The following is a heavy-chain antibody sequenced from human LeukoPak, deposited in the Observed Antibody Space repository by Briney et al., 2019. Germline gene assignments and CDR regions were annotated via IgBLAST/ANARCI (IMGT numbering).Heavy chain of an antibody. Sequence: GGSLRLSCAASGFTFSSYAMHWVRQASGKGLEWVGRIKSKAKSYATAYAASVKGRFTISRDDSRNTAYLQMNSLKTEDTAMYYCTRLIDSGDYFGFGYWGQGTLVTVSS. CDR2: IKSKAKSYAT. V-gene: IGHV3-73*01. J-gene: IGHJ4*02. CDR3: TRLIDSGDYFGFGY. D-gene: IGHD4-17*01. CDR1: GFTFSSYA.